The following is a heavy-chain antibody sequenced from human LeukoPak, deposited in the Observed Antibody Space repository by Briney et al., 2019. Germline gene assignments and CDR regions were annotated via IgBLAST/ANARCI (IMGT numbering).Heavy chain of an antibody. CDR1: RFTFSSYG. V-gene: IGHV3-30*02. D-gene: IGHD5-12*01. J-gene: IGHJ5*02. CDR2: IQYDGSNE. CDR3: ARDLGGYSGPLRFDP. Sequence: GGSLRLSCAASRFTFSSYGMHWVRQAPGKGLEWVAYIQYDGSNEQYAGSVKGRFSISRDSSKNILYLQMNSLRAEDTAVYYCARDLGGYSGPLRFDPWGQGTLVTVSS.